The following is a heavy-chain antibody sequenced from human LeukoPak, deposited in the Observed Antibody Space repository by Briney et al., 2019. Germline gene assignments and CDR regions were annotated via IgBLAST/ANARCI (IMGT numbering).Heavy chain of an antibody. V-gene: IGHV3-48*04. Sequence: QTGGSLRLPCAASGFTFSSYSMNWVRQAPGKGLEWVSYISSSSSTIYYADSVKGRFTISRDNAKNSLYLQMNSLRAEDTAVCYCARDLGIDYGSVDNWGQGTLVTVSS. CDR2: ISSSSSTI. CDR1: GFTFSSYS. CDR3: ARDLGIDYGSVDN. D-gene: IGHD3-10*01. J-gene: IGHJ4*02.